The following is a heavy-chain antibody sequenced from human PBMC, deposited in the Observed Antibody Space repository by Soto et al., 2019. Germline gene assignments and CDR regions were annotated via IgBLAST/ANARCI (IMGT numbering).Heavy chain of an antibody. Sequence: GGSLRLSCAASGFTFSDDYMSWIRQAPGKGLEWVSYISSSSSYTNYADSVKGRFTISRDNAKNSLYLQMNSLRAEDTAVYYCARAGSSSSDYFDYWGQGTLVTVSS. J-gene: IGHJ4*02. D-gene: IGHD6-6*01. CDR2: ISSSSSYT. CDR3: ARAGSSSSDYFDY. V-gene: IGHV3-11*06. CDR1: GFTFSDDY.